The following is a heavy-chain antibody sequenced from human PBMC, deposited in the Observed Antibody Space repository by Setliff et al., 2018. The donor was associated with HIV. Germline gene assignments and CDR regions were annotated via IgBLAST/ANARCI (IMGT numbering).Heavy chain of an antibody. D-gene: IGHD5-18*01. Sequence: PSETLSLTCTVSGGSISSYYWSWIRQPPGKGLEWIGYIYYSGSTNYNPSLKSRVTISVDTSKSQVSLQLSSVTAADTAVYYCARSPGVDTNMAFDYWGLGTLVTVSS. J-gene: IGHJ4*02. CDR3: ARSPGVDTNMAFDY. CDR1: GGSISSYY. CDR2: IYYSGST. V-gene: IGHV4-59*01.